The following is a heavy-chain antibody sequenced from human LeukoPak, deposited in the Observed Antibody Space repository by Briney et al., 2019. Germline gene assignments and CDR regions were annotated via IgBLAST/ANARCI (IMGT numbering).Heavy chain of an antibody. CDR2: MNPNSGNT. CDR3: ARLEITMVRGVIRYFDY. CDR1: GCTFTSYD. Sequence: ASVKVSCKASGCTFTSYDINWVRQATGQGLEWMGWMNPNSGNTGYAQKFQGRVTMTRNTSISTAYMELSSLRSEDTAVYYCARLEITMVRGVIRYFDYWGQGTLVTVSS. J-gene: IGHJ4*02. D-gene: IGHD3-10*01. V-gene: IGHV1-8*01.